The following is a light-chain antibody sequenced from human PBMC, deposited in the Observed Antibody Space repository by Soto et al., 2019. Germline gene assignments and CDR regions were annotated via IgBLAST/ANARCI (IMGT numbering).Light chain of an antibody. CDR3: QQYNNWPPDRT. J-gene: IGKJ1*01. V-gene: IGKV3-15*01. CDR1: QSVSSN. CDR2: RAS. Sequence: ELVMTQSPATLSVSPGERATLSCRASQSVSSNLAWYQQKPGQAPRLLIYRASTRATGIPARFSGSGSGTEFTLTISSLQSEDFAIYFCQQYNNWPPDRTFGQGTKVEIK.